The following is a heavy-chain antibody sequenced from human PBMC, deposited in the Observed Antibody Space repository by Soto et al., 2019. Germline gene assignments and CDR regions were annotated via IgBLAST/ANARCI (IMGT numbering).Heavy chain of an antibody. D-gene: IGHD5-18*01. Sequence: SETLSLTCTVSGGSISSYYWSWIRQPAGKGLEWIGRIYTSGSTSYNPSLKSRVTMSVDTSKNQFSLKLSSVTAADTAVYYCVRDRFRGLPRGMDVWGQGTTVTVSS. CDR2: IYTSGST. CDR3: VRDRFRGLPRGMDV. CDR1: GGSISSYY. J-gene: IGHJ6*02. V-gene: IGHV4-4*07.